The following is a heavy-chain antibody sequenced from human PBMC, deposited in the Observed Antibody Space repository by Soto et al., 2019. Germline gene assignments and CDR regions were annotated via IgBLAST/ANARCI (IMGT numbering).Heavy chain of an antibody. CDR1: GSTFNSYG. V-gene: IGHV1-18*01. CDR3: APSCVDIVATIQNY. Sequence: PSVKVSCTASGSTFNSYGISCVRQAPGQGLEWMGWISAYNGNTNYAQKLQGRVTMTTDTSTSTAYMELRSLRSDDTAVYYLAPSCVDIVATIQNYWGRGTLVTVSS. CDR2: ISAYNGNT. J-gene: IGHJ4*02. D-gene: IGHD5-12*01.